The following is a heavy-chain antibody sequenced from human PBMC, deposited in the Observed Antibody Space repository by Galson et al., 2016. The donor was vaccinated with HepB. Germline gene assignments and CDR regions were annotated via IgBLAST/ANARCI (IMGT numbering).Heavy chain of an antibody. Sequence: ETLSLTCSVSGVSIGTTDYYWGWIRQSPGKGLEWIGSYYYSGSTYYNPSPKSRVTIFVDTSKNQLPLKLRSVTASDTAAYYCVSGRARYTGKDNYFDSWGQGTVVTVSS. CDR3: VSGRARYTGKDNYFDS. CDR1: GVSIGTTDYY. D-gene: IGHD2-2*02. V-gene: IGHV4-39*01. CDR2: YYYSGST. J-gene: IGHJ5*01.